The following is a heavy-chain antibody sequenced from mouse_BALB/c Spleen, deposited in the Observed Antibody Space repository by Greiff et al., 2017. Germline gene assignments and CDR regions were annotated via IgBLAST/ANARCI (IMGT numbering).Heavy chain of an antibody. Sequence: EVQLQQSGPELVKPGASVKMSCKASGYTFTSYVMHWVKQKPGQGLEWIGYINPYNDGTKYNEKFKGKATLTSDKSSSTAYMELSSLTSEDSAVYYCARSGYYGSSSYYFDYWGQGTTLTVSS. CDR3: ARSGYYGSSSYYFDY. V-gene: IGHV1-14*01. D-gene: IGHD1-1*01. CDR2: INPYNDGT. J-gene: IGHJ2*01. CDR1: GYTFTSYV.